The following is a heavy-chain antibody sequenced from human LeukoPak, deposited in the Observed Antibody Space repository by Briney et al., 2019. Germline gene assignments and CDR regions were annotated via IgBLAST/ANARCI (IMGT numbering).Heavy chain of an antibody. CDR3: ARRRDLDH. Sequence: GGSLRLSSAASGFTFSSYWMSWVRQAPGKGLEWVANIKEDGSENYYVDSVKGRFTISRDNAKNSLFLNMISLRAEDTAVYYCARRRDLDHWGQGTLVTVSS. V-gene: IGHV3-7*04. CDR2: IKEDGSEN. J-gene: IGHJ4*02. CDR1: GFTFSSYW.